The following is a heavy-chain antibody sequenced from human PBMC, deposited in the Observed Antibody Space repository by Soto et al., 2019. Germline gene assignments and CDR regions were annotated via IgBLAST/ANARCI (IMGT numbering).Heavy chain of an antibody. CDR2: IYYSGST. J-gene: IGHJ4*02. V-gene: IGHV4-39*01. CDR3: ASDNCTSTSCYFVSGNYFDY. D-gene: IGHD2-2*01. Sequence: SETLSLTCTVSGGSISSTSYYWGWIRQPPGKGLEWIGSIYYSGSTYYSPSLKSRVTISVDTSKNQFSLKLSSVTAADTAVYYCASDNCTSTSCYFVSGNYFDYWGQGALVTVSS. CDR1: GGSISSTSYY.